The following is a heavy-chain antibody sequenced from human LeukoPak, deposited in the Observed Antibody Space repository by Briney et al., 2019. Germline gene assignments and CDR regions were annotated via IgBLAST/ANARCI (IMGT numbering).Heavy chain of an antibody. V-gene: IGHV3-48*01. CDR2: ISSTGNTI. D-gene: IGHD5-24*01. CDR1: GVTFSSYS. CDR3: ARGRDGYSFDAFDI. Sequence: PGGSLRLSCAASGVTFSSYSMNWVREAPGKGLEWVAYISSTGNTIYYADSVKGRFTLSRDNVKNSVYLEMNSLRAEDTALYYCARGRDGYSFDAFDIWGQGTMVTVSS. J-gene: IGHJ3*02.